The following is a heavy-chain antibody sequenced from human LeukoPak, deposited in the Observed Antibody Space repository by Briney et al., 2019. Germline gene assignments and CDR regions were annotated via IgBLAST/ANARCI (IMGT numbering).Heavy chain of an antibody. D-gene: IGHD6-19*01. CDR3: ATDLGSGWYFSVVY. Sequence: ASVKVSCKVSGYTLTELSMHWVRQAPGKGLEWMGGFDPEDGETIYAQKFQGRVTMTEDTSTDTAYMELSSLRSEDTAVYYCATDLGSGWYFSVVYWGRGTLVTVSS. J-gene: IGHJ4*02. V-gene: IGHV1-24*01. CDR1: GYTLTELS. CDR2: FDPEDGET.